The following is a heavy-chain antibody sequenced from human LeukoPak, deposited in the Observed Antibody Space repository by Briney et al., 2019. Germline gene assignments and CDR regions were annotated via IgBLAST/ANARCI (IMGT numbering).Heavy chain of an antibody. V-gene: IGHV3-23*01. J-gene: IGHJ4*02. CDR3: AKGYDYSDSQYYFDY. CDR1: GFTSSSYD. Sequence: GGSLTLSCAASGFTSSSYDISWVRQAPGKGLEWVSSITGSGGGTYYADSVKGRFSISRDNSKNTLYLQMNSLRAEDTAVYYCAKGYDYSDSQYYFDYWGQGNLVTVSS. D-gene: IGHD4-11*01. CDR2: ITGSGGGT.